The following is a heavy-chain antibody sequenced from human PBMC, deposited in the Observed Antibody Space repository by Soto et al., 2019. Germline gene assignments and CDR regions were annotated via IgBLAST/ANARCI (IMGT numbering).Heavy chain of an antibody. V-gene: IGHV4-59*12. CDR2: IYYSRST. Sequence: SETLSLTCTVSGGSISSYYWSWIRQPPGKGLEWIGYIYYSRSTNYNPSLESRVTISVDTSKNQFSLKLTSLSAADTAVYFCARDRYGLDVWGQGTTVTVSS. CDR1: GGSISSYY. J-gene: IGHJ6*02. CDR3: ARDRYGLDV.